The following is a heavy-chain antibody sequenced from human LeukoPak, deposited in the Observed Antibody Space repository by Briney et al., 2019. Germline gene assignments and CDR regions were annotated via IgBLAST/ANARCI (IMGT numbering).Heavy chain of an antibody. J-gene: IGHJ4*02. Sequence: GSLRLSCAASGFTFRTYWMSWVRQAPGKGLEWVANIKQDGNEKHYVDSVKGRFTISRDNAKNSLDLQMNSLRAEDTAVYYCARDTLGEGEDANYAVYYFDYWGQGTPVTVSS. CDR3: ARDTLGEGEDANYAVYYFDY. D-gene: IGHD4/OR15-4a*01. V-gene: IGHV3-7*01. CDR1: GFTFRTYW. CDR2: IKQDGNEK.